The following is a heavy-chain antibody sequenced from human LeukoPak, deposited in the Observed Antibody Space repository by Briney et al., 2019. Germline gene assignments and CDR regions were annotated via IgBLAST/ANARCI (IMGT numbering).Heavy chain of an antibody. V-gene: IGHV5-51*01. CDR2: IYPGDSDT. D-gene: IGHD3-22*01. CDR3: ARLKDSSPYYYYYYMDV. J-gene: IGHJ6*03. Sequence: GESRKISCQGSGYLFTSYWIGWVRQLPGKGLEWMGIIYPGDSDTRYSPSFQGQVTISADKSIRTAYLQWSSLKASDTAMYYCARLKDSSPYYYYYYMDVWGKGTTVTVSS. CDR1: GYLFTSYW.